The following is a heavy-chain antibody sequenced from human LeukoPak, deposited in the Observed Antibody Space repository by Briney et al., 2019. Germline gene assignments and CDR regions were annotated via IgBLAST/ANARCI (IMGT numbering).Heavy chain of an antibody. D-gene: IGHD3-10*01. CDR2: ISYDGSNK. V-gene: IGHV3-30-3*01. J-gene: IGHJ4*02. CDR3: ARVRGGVFDY. Sequence: PGRSLRLSCAASGFTFSSYAMHWVRQAPGKGLEWVAVISYDGSNKYYADSVKGRFTISRDNSKNTLYLQMNSLRAEDMAVYYCARVRGGVFDYWGQGTLVTVSS. CDR1: GFTFSSYA.